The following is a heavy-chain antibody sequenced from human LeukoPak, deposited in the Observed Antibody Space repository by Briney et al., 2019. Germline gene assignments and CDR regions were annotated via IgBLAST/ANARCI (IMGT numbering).Heavy chain of an antibody. CDR1: GFTFSTFA. Sequence: GGSLRLSCEASGFTFSTFAMIWVRQPPGKGLEWVSVIYSGGSTYYADSVKGRFTISRDNSKNTLYLQMNSLRAEDTAVYYCARDSSNSFSFDYWGQGTLVTVSS. CDR3: ARDSSNSFSFDY. CDR2: IYSGGST. V-gene: IGHV3-53*01. J-gene: IGHJ4*02. D-gene: IGHD5-18*01.